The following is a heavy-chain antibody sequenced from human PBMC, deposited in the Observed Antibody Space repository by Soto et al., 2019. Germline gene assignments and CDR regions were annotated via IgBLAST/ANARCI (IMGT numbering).Heavy chain of an antibody. D-gene: IGHD3-10*01. Sequence: QVQLVKSGVEVKKPGSSLRVSCKASGDTFKHSVISWVRQAPGQGLEWMGGTIPLFGTTDYAQKFQGRLTITTDESTTTAYMEGSRLTSEDTAVYYCVAKLAFGKLSVVWGQGTTVIVSS. V-gene: IGHV1-69*01. CDR3: VAKLAFGKLSVV. CDR1: GDTFKHSV. J-gene: IGHJ6*02. CDR2: TIPLFGTT.